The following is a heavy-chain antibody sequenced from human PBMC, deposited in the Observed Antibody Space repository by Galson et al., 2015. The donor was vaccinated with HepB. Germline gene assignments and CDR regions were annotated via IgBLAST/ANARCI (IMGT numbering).Heavy chain of an antibody. CDR1: GGSFSGYY. CDR3: AGDMTTVTAEGPEYFQH. V-gene: IGHV4-34*01. D-gene: IGHD4-17*01. Sequence: ETLSLTCAVYGGSFSGYYWSWIRQPPGKGLEWIGEINRSGSTNYNPSLKSRVTISVDTSKNQFSLKLSSVTAADTAVYYCAGDMTTVTAEGPEYFQHWGQGTLVTVSS. CDR2: INRSGST. J-gene: IGHJ1*01.